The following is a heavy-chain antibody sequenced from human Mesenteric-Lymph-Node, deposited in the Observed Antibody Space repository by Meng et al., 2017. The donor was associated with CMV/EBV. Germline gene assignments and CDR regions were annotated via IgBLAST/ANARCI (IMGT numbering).Heavy chain of an antibody. J-gene: IGHJ6*02. CDR1: GFTFSSYA. Sequence: LTCAASGFTFSSYAMSWVRQAPGKGLEWVSSISSGSNYIYYADSVKGRFTISRDNAKNSLYLQMNSLRAEDTAVYYCARALCSSTSCYYYYGMDVWGQGTTVTVSS. CDR3: ARALCSSTSCYYYYGMDV. V-gene: IGHV3-21*01. CDR2: ISSGSNYI. D-gene: IGHD2-2*01.